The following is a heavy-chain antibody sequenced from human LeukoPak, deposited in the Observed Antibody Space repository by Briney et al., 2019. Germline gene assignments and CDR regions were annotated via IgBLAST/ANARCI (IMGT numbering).Heavy chain of an antibody. J-gene: IGHJ6*02. CDR1: GFTVSSNY. CDR3: ARYDARYGMDV. D-gene: IGHD1-1*01. V-gene: IGHV3-30-3*01. Sequence: GGSLRLSCAASGFTVSSNYMSWVRQAPGKGLEWVAVISYDGSNKYYADSVKGRFTISRDNSKNTLYLQMNSLRAEDTAVYYCARYDARYGMDVWGQGTTVTVSS. CDR2: ISYDGSNK.